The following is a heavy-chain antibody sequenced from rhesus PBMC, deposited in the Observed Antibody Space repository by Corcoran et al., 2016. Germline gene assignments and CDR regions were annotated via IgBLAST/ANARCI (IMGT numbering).Heavy chain of an antibody. V-gene: IGHV3-178*01. CDR3: ARGGQHYDYYFDY. CDR2: ICNGGGST. CDR1: GFTFSDYY. D-gene: IGHD3-40*01. Sequence: EVQLVESGGGLAKPGGSLRLSGAASGFTFSDYYMDWVRQASGNGLVWVLRICNGGGSTWYADYVKGIFTIVSENAKNTLYFQMNSLRAEDTAVYYCARGGQHYDYYFDYWGQGVLVTVSS. J-gene: IGHJ4*01.